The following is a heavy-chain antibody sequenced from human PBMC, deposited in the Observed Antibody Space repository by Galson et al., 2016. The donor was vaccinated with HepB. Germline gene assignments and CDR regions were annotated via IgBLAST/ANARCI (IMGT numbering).Heavy chain of an antibody. CDR3: AKSLLGVTLVSYYYGMDV. CDR2: ISGSGNNT. D-gene: IGHD2-21*02. Sequence: SLRLSCAASGFTFSNYVMHWVRQAPGKGLEWVSAISGSGNNTYYEDSVKGRFTISRDNSKNTLFLQMNSLRAEDTAVYYCAKSLLGVTLVSYYYGMDVWGQGATVTVSS. V-gene: IGHV3-23*01. J-gene: IGHJ6*02. CDR1: GFTFSNYV.